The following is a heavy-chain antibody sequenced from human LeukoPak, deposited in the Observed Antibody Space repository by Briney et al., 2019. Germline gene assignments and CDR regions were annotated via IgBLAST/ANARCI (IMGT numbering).Heavy chain of an antibody. CDR3: ARERPNYYDSNGYYSKNYYYYMDV. CDR2: IYYSGST. V-gene: IGHV4-59*01. D-gene: IGHD3-22*01. J-gene: IGHJ6*03. Sequence: SETLSLSCTLSGVSISSYYWSWIRQPPGKGLEWIGYIYYSGSTNYNPSLKSRVTISVDTSTNHVSLKLSSATAADTAVYYCARERPNYYDSNGYYSKNYYYYMDVWGKGTTVTVSS. CDR1: GVSISSYY.